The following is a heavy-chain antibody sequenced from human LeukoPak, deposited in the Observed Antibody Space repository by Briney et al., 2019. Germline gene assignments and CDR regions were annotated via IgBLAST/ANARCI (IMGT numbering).Heavy chain of an antibody. CDR3: ARGGAVAASEFDY. D-gene: IGHD6-19*01. CDR1: GFTFSSYS. Sequence: GGSLRLSCAASGFTFSSYSMNWVRQAPGKGLEWVSSISSSSSYIYYADSVKGRFTISRDNAKNSLYLQMNSLRAEDTAVYYCARGGAVAASEFDYWGQGTLVTVSS. J-gene: IGHJ4*02. V-gene: IGHV3-21*01. CDR2: ISSSSSYI.